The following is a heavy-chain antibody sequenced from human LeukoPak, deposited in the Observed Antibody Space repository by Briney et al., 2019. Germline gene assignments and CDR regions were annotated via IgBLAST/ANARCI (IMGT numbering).Heavy chain of an antibody. J-gene: IGHJ4*02. V-gene: IGHV3-33*06. Sequence: GRSLRLSCAASGFTFSSYGMHWVRQAPGKGLEWVAVIWYDGSNKYYADSVKGRFTISRDNSKNTLYLQMSSLRAGDTAVYYCAKDHSSGWSLDYWGQGTLVTVSS. CDR2: IWYDGSNK. D-gene: IGHD6-19*01. CDR1: GFTFSSYG. CDR3: AKDHSSGWSLDY.